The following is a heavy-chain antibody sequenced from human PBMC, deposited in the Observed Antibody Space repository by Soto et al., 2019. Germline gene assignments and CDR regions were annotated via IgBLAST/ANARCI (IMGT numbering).Heavy chain of an antibody. J-gene: IGHJ6*02. CDR1: GFIFSSYS. CDR3: AREFMITFGGVIAPAYGMDV. V-gene: IGHV3-48*02. Sequence: GGSLRLSCAASGFIFSSYSMNWVRQAPGKGLEWVSYINSVSTNTHYADSVKGRFTISRDNAKNSLYLQMNSLRDEDTAVYYCAREFMITFGGVIAPAYGMDVWGQGTTVTVSS. CDR2: INSVSTNT. D-gene: IGHD3-16*02.